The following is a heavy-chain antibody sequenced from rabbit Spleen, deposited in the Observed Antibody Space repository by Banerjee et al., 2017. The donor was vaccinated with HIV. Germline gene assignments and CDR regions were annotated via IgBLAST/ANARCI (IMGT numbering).Heavy chain of an antibody. CDR2: IDTNDGDT. Sequence: QSLEESGGDLVKPGASLTLTCTASGFSFSNRHWICWVRQAPGKGLEWIACIDTNDGDTDYANWPKGRFTISKTSSTTLTLQMTSLTAADTATYFCARNYVNAFDPWGPGTLVTVS. D-gene: IGHD1-1*01. V-gene: IGHV1S40*01. CDR3: ARNYVNAFDP. J-gene: IGHJ2*01. CDR1: GFSFSNRHW.